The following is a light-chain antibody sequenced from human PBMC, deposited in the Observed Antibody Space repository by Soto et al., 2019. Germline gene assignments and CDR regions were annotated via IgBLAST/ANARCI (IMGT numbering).Light chain of an antibody. CDR2: DAS. Sequence: EIVMTQSPATLSVSPGERATLSCRASQRVSRNLAWYQQKPGQAPRLLIYDASTRATGIPDRFSGSGSETEFTLTISSLHSEDYSIYYCQQYNKWPPWTFGQGTKVDIX. CDR1: QRVSRN. J-gene: IGKJ1*01. V-gene: IGKV3-15*01. CDR3: QQYNKWPPWT.